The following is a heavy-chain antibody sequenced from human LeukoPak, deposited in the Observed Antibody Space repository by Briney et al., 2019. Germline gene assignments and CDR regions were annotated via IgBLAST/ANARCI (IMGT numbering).Heavy chain of an antibody. J-gene: IGHJ6*03. Sequence: PSQTLSLTCTVSGGSISSGSYYWSWIRQPAGKGLEWIGRIYTSGSTYYNPSLKSRVTISVDTSKNQFSLKLSSVTAADTAVYYCAIMLNYDFWSGPTYYMDVWGKGTTVTVSS. D-gene: IGHD3-3*01. CDR3: AIMLNYDFWSGPTYYMDV. CDR1: GGSISSGSYY. V-gene: IGHV4-61*02. CDR2: IYTSGST.